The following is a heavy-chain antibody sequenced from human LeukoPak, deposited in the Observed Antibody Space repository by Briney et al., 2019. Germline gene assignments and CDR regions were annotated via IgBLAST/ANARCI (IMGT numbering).Heavy chain of an antibody. J-gene: IGHJ5*02. V-gene: IGHV1-69*13. CDR1: GYTFTGYN. Sequence: GASVKVSCKASGYTFTGYNLHWVRQAPGQGLEWMGGIIPIFGTPNYAQKFQGRVTITADESTSTVYMELSSLRSEDTAVYYCAKWAHQQLENWFDPWGQGTLVTVSS. CDR2: IIPIFGTP. CDR3: AKWAHQQLENWFDP. D-gene: IGHD6-13*01.